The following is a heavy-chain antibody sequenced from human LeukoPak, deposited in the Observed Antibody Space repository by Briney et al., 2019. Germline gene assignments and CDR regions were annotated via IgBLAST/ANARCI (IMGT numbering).Heavy chain of an antibody. D-gene: IGHD3-22*01. J-gene: IGHJ4*02. V-gene: IGHV3-23*01. CDR3: AKPNAADYYDSSGSYFDY. CDR2: ISGSGGST. CDR1: GFTFSTYA. Sequence: GGSLRLSCAASGFTFSTYAMSWVRQAPGKGLEWVSGISGSGGSTYYADSVKGRFTISRDNSKNTLYLQMNSLSAEDTAVYYCAKPNAADYYDSSGSYFDYWGQGTLVTVSS.